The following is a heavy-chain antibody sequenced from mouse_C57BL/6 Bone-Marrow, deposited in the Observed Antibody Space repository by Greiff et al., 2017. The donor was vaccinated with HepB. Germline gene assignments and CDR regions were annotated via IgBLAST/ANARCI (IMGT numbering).Heavy chain of an antibody. CDR3: TRDRNTHYCDY. CDR1: GFTFSSYA. V-gene: IGHV5-9-1*02. CDR2: ISSGGDYI. J-gene: IGHJ2*01. Sequence: EVKLVESGEGLVKPGGSLKLSCAASGFTFSSYAMSWVRQTPEKRLEWVAYISSGGDYIYYADTVKGRFTISRDNARNTLYLQMSSLKTEDTAMYYCTRDRNTHYCDYWGQGTTLTVSS.